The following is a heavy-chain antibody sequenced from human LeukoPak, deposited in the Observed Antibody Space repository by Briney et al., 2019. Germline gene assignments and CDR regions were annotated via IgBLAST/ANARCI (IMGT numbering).Heavy chain of an antibody. CDR3: AKRPDCSTTNCFRFEY. D-gene: IGHD2-2*01. Sequence: GGSLRLSCAASGFTFSTYAMSWVRQAPGQGLEWVSSINGDGGSTYYAESVKGRFTVSRDNSKNTLYLQMDSLKAEDTAVYYCAKRPDCSTTNCFRFEYWGQGTLVTVSS. CDR1: GFTFSTYA. J-gene: IGHJ4*02. CDR2: INGDGGST. V-gene: IGHV3-23*01.